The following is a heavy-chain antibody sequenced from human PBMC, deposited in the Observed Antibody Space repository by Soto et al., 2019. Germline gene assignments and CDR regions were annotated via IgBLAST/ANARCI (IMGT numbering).Heavy chain of an antibody. D-gene: IGHD5-12*01. J-gene: IGHJ3*02. CDR2: IWYDGSNK. CDR1: GFTFSSYG. V-gene: IGHV3-30*02. Sequence: GGSLRLSCAASGFTFSSYGMHWVRQAPGKRLERVAVIWYDGSNKYYADSAKGRFTISRDNSKNTLYLQMNSLRAEDTAVYYCAKEGGYSGYDAFDXWGQGTMVTVSS. CDR3: AKEGGYSGYDAFDX.